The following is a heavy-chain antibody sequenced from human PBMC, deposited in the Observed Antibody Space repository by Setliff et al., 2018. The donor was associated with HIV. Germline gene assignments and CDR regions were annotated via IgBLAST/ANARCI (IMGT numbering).Heavy chain of an antibody. CDR3: AISIVGVTSEMY. Sequence: SETLSLTCTLNGVPLSDYYWNWIRQSPGKGLEWIVEVDHNGNINYNPSLKSRVTVSVDTSKTQYSLKMISVTAADTAMYYCAISIVGVTSEMYWAQGTLVTVSS. D-gene: IGHD2-21*02. CDR2: VDHNGNI. CDR1: GVPLSDYY. J-gene: IGHJ4*02. V-gene: IGHV4-34*01.